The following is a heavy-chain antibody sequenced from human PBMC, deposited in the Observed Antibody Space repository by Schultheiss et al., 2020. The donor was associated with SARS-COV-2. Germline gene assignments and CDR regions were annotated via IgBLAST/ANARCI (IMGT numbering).Heavy chain of an antibody. J-gene: IGHJ5*02. D-gene: IGHD6-13*01. V-gene: IGHV4-34*01. CDR3: ARDWVVGAAAGTGLGWFDP. Sequence: GSLRLSCAVYGGSFSGYYWSWIRQPPGKGLEWIGYINYSGSTNYNPSLKSRVTISVDKSKNQFSLKLSSVTAADTAVYYCARDWVVGAAAGTGLGWFDPWGQGTLVTVSS. CDR2: INYSGST. CDR1: GGSFSGYY.